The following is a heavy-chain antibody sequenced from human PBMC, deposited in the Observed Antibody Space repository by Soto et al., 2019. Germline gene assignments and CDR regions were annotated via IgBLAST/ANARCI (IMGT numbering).Heavy chain of an antibody. CDR3: AHRVLRTVFGLVTTTAIYFDF. D-gene: IGHD3-3*01. CDR2: IYWDDDK. Sequence: QITLNESGPTQVKPRQTLTLTCTFSGFSLTTSGVGVGWIRQSPGKAPEWLALIYWDDDKRYSQSLKSRLTITKDTSKNQVVLTMADLYPADTATYYCAHRVLRTVFGLVTTTAIYFDFWGQGTPVAVSS. J-gene: IGHJ4*02. CDR1: GFSLTTSGVG. V-gene: IGHV2-5*02.